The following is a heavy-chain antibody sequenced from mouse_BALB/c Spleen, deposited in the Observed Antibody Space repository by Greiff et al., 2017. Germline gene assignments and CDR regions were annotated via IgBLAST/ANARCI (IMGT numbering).Heavy chain of an antibody. CDR2: IYPGDGST. D-gene: IGHD1-1*01. CDR3: ARYYYGNWYFDV. Sequence: QVQLQQSGPELVKPGASVKMSCKASGYTFTSYYIHWVKQRPGQGLEWIGWIYPGDGSTKYNEKFKGKTTLTADKSSSTAYMLLSSLTSEDSAIYFCARYYYGNWYFDVWGAGTTVTVSS. CDR1: GYTFTSYY. V-gene: IGHV1S56*01. J-gene: IGHJ1*01.